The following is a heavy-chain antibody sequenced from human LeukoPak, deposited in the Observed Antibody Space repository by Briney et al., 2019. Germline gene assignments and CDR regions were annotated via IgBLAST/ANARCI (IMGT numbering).Heavy chain of an antibody. J-gene: IGHJ5*02. CDR3: ARGSRILNWFDP. D-gene: IGHD6-13*01. V-gene: IGHV4-31*03. Sequence: SETLSLTCTVSGDSISNGGFYWSWIRQHPGKGLEWIGYIYYSGSTYYNPSLKSRVTISLDTSKNQFSLKLSSVTAADTAVYYCARGSRILNWFDPWGQGTLVTVSS. CDR2: IYYSGST. CDR1: GDSISNGGFY.